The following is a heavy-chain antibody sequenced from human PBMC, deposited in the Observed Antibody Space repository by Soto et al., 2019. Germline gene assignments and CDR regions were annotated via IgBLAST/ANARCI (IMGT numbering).Heavy chain of an antibody. CDR3: AKAGFYYSSGYYHNWFDP. CDR2: ISGSGGST. Sequence: PGGSLRLSCAASGFTFSSYAMIWVRQAPGKGLEWVSAISGSGGSTYYADSVKGRFTISRDNSKNTLYLQMNSLRAEDTAVYYWAKAGFYYSSGYYHNWFDPWGQGTLVTVSS. J-gene: IGHJ5*02. D-gene: IGHD3-22*01. V-gene: IGHV3-23*01. CDR1: GFTFSSYA.